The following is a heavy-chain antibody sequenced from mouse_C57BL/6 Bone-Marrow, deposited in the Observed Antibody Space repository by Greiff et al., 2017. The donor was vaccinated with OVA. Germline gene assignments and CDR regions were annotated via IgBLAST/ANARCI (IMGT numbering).Heavy chain of an antibody. CDR1: GYTFTEYT. Sequence: LVESGAELVKPGASLKLSCKASGYTFTEYTIHWVKQRSGQGLEWIGWFYPGSGSIKYNEKFKDKATLTADKSSSTVYMELSRLTSEDSAVYFCARHEDYGSSYDWYFDVWGTGTTVTVSS. D-gene: IGHD1-1*01. V-gene: IGHV1-62-2*01. CDR2: FYPGSGSI. CDR3: ARHEDYGSSYDWYFDV. J-gene: IGHJ1*03.